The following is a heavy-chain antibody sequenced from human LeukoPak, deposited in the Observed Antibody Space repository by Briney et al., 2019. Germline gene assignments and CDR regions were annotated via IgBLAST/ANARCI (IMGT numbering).Heavy chain of an antibody. D-gene: IGHD6-19*01. CDR2: INWNGGST. CDR3: AKAPTYRSGRGYYYGMDV. J-gene: IGHJ6*02. V-gene: IGHV3-20*04. Sequence: EGSLRLSCAASGFTFDDYGMSWVRQAPGKGLEWVSGINWNGGSTGYADSVKGRFTISRDNAKNSLYLQMNSLRAEDTAVYYCAKAPTYRSGRGYYYGMDVWGQGTTVTVSS. CDR1: GFTFDDYG.